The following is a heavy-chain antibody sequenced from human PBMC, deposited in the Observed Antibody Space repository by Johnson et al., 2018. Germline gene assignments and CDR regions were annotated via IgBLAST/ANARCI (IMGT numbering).Heavy chain of an antibody. CDR2: ISFDGKVS. CDR1: GFIFSNYD. Sequence: VELGEAGGGVVQPGTSLGLSCAASGFIFSNYDIHWVRQAPGKGREWVSVISFDGKVSYYTESMKGRFTIPRDNSKSTAYLQIDTLRADDTAIYYCANGPLIGGDIAEFHHWGQGTLVTVSS. D-gene: IGHD2-15*01. V-gene: IGHV3-30*18. CDR3: ANGPLIGGDIAEFHH. J-gene: IGHJ1*01.